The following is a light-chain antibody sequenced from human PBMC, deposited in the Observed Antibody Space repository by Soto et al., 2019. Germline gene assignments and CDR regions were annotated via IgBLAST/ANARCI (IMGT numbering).Light chain of an antibody. CDR3: NSYINTTIPV. J-gene: IGLJ3*02. V-gene: IGLV1-40*01. CDR1: SSNIGADYA. CDR2: ANT. Sequence: QSVLTQPPSVSGAPGQRVTISCAGSSSNIGADYAVHWYQQLPGAAPKLLIRANTNRPSGVPDRFSASKSGTSASLAITGLQAEDEADYYCNSYINTTIPVFGGGTKLTVL.